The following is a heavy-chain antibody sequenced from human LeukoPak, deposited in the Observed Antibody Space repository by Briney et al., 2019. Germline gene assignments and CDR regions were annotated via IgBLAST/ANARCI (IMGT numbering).Heavy chain of an antibody. CDR3: AGVVFAASYFDY. J-gene: IGHJ4*02. V-gene: IGHV1-2*02. CDR1: GYTFTGYY. Sequence: GASVKVSCKASGYTFTGYYMHWVRQAPGQGLEWMGWINPNSGGTNYAQKFQGRVTMTRDSSISTAYMELGRLTSDDTAMYYCAGVVFAASYFDYWGQGTLVTVSS. D-gene: IGHD2-15*01. CDR2: INPNSGGT.